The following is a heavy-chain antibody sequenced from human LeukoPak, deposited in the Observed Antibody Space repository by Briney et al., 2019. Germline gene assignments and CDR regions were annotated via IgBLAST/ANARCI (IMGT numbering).Heavy chain of an antibody. CDR2: INHSGST. CDR3: ARTLVVPAASAFDI. V-gene: IGHV4-34*01. J-gene: IGHJ3*02. Sequence: PSETLSLTCAVYGGSFSGYYWSWIRQPPGKGLEWIGEINHSGSTNYNPSLKSRVIISVDTSKNQFSLKLSSVTAADTAVYYCARTLVVPAASAFDIWGQGTMVTVSS. CDR1: GGSFSGYY. D-gene: IGHD2-2*01.